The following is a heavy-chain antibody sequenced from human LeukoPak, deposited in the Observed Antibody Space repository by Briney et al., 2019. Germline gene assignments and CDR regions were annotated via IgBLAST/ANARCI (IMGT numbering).Heavy chain of an antibody. Sequence: ASVKVSCKASGYTFTGYYMHWVRQAPGQGFEWMGWINPNSGGTNYAQKFQGRVTMTRDTSISTAYMELSRLRSDDTAVYYCARSRSRDCGSTSCYSYGLDYWGQGTLVTVSS. J-gene: IGHJ4*02. CDR2: INPNSGGT. V-gene: IGHV1-2*02. CDR3: ARSRSRDCGSTSCYSYGLDY. D-gene: IGHD2-2*01. CDR1: GYTFTGYY.